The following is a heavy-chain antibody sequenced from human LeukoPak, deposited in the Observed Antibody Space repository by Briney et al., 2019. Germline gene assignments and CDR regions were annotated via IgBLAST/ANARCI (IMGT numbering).Heavy chain of an antibody. Sequence: GGSLRLSYAASGFTFSTYWMHWVRQAPGKGLVWVSHIKSDGSSTSYADSVKGRFTISRDNAKNTLYLQMNSLRAEDTAVYFCARDRGYTQDYWGQGTLVTVSS. CDR3: ARDRGYTQDY. D-gene: IGHD5-12*01. CDR1: GFTFSTYW. V-gene: IGHV3-74*01. CDR2: IKSDGSST. J-gene: IGHJ4*02.